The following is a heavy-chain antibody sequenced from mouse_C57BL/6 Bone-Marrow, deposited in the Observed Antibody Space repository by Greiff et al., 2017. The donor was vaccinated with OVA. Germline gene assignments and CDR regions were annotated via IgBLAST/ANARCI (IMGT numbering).Heavy chain of an antibody. V-gene: IGHV2-2*01. CDR3: ARRGGSTMAPYAMDY. CDR2: IWSGGST. Sequence: VQGVESGPGLVQPSQSLSITCTVSGFSLTSYGVHWVRQSPGKGLEWLGVIWSGGSTDYNAAFISRLSISKDNSKSQVFFKMNSLQADDTAIYYCARRGGSTMAPYAMDYWGQGTSVTVSS. CDR1: GFSLTSYG. D-gene: IGHD2-1*01. J-gene: IGHJ4*01.